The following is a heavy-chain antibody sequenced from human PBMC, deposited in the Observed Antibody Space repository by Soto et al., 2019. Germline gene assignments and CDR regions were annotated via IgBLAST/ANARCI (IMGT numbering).Heavy chain of an antibody. V-gene: IGHV4-31*03. CDR3: ARHNSHRRYCSSTSCYTGDNWFDP. CDR1: GGSISSGGYY. J-gene: IGHJ5*02. Sequence: TLSLTCPVSGGSISSGGYYWSWIRQHPGKGLEWIGYIYYSWSTYYNPSLKSRATISVDTSKNQFSLKLSSVTAADTAVYYCARHNSHRRYCSSTSCYTGDNWFDPWGQGTLVTVSS. CDR2: IYYSWST. D-gene: IGHD2-2*02.